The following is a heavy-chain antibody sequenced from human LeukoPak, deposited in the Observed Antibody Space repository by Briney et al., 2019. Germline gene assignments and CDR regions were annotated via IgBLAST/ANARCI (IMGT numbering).Heavy chain of an antibody. Sequence: GGSLRLSCSASGFTFSSYSMNWVRQAPGKGLEWVSSISSSSYIYYADSVKGRFTISRDNAKNSLYLQMNSLRAEDTAVYYCAREAIFTSITPSDYWGQGTLVTVSS. D-gene: IGHD4-23*01. CDR2: ISSSSYI. CDR3: AREAIFTSITPSDY. V-gene: IGHV3-21*01. CDR1: GFTFSSYS. J-gene: IGHJ4*02.